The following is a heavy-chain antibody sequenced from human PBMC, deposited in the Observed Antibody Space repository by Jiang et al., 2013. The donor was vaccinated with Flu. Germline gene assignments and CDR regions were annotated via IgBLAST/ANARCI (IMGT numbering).Heavy chain of an antibody. CDR3: ARDQTYIVVVVAATHRETWFDP. D-gene: IGHD2-15*01. J-gene: IGHJ5*02. CDR1: GYTFTSYG. Sequence: SGAEVKKPGASVKVSCKASGYTFTSYGISWVRQAPGQGLEWMGWISAYNGNTNYAQKLQGRVTMTTDTSTSTAYMELRSLRSDDTAVYYCARDQTYIVVVVAATHRETWFDPWGQGTLVTVSS. V-gene: IGHV1-18*01. CDR2: ISAYNGNT.